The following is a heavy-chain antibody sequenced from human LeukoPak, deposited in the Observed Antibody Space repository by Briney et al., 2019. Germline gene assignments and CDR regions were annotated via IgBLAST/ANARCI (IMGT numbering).Heavy chain of an antibody. Sequence: PSETLSLTWTVSGGSISSSSDYWGWIRQPPGKGLEWIGSIYYSGSTYYNPSLKSRVTISVDTSKNQFSLKLSSVTAADTAVYSCARHNGDYRCWGQGTLVTVSS. CDR2: IYYSGST. J-gene: IGHJ4*02. CDR3: ARHNGDYRC. D-gene: IGHD4-17*01. CDR1: GGSISSSSDY. V-gene: IGHV4-39*01.